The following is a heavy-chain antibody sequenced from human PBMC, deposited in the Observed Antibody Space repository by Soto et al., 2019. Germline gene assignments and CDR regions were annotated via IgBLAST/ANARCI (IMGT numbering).Heavy chain of an antibody. Sequence: QVQLVQSGAEVKKPGASVKVSCKASAYTFTSYGFSWVRQAPGQGLEWMGWITAYNGNTKYAQQRQGRVTRTTDASTSTADMELGSLGSDDTAVYYGASEGPNHRLSWGQGTLVTVSS. J-gene: IGHJ5*02. CDR1: AYTFTSYG. D-gene: IGHD3-16*02. CDR2: ITAYNGNT. CDR3: ASEGPNHRLS. V-gene: IGHV1-18*01.